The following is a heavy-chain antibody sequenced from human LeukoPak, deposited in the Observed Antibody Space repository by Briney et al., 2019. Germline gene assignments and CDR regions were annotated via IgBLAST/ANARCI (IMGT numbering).Heavy chain of an antibody. CDR2: IYTSGST. D-gene: IGHD1-26*01. V-gene: IGHV4-4*07. J-gene: IGHJ1*01. CDR3: ARAGGTFPAEYFQH. CDR1: VGSISSYY. Sequence: PSETLSLTCTVSVGSISSYYGSCIRQPAGKGLEWIGRIYTSGSTNYNPSLKSRVTISVDKSKNQFSLKLSSVTAADTAVYYCARAGGTFPAEYFQHWGQGTLVTVSS.